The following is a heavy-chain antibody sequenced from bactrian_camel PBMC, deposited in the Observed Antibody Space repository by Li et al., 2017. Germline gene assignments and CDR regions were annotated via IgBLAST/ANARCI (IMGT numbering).Heavy chain of an antibody. J-gene: IGHJ4*01. D-gene: IGHD5*01. CDR1: GFTLSNYI. V-gene: IGHV3S1*01. Sequence: HVQLVESGGGLVQPGGSLRLSCAVSGFTLSNYIMRWVRQAPGKGLEWVSTIVTGGKQFYTDSVKGRFTISRDNAKNTLHLQMNSLKSEDTALYYCAASATGWNAWGQGTQVTVS. CDR3: AASATGWNA. CDR2: IVTGGKQ.